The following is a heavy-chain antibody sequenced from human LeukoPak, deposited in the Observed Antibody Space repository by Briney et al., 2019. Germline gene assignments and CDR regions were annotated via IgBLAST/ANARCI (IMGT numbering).Heavy chain of an antibody. J-gene: IGHJ6*03. CDR2: IYYSGST. Sequence: SETLSLTCTASGGSISSYYWSWIRQPPGKGLEWIGYIYYSGSTNYNPSLKSRVTISVDTSKNQFSLKLSSVTAADTAVYYCARDAGGYYYYYYMDVWGKGTTVTVSS. V-gene: IGHV4-59*12. D-gene: IGHD3-10*01. CDR3: ARDAGGYYYYYYMDV. CDR1: GGSISSYY.